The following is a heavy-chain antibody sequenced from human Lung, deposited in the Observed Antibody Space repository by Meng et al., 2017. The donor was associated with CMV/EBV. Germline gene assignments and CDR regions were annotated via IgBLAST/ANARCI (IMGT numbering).Heavy chain of an antibody. CDR2: INPNSGGT. Sequence: ASXXVSXKASGYTFTGYYMHWVRQAPGQGLEWMGWINPNSGGTNYAQKFQGRVTMTRDTSISTAYMELSRPRSDDTAVYYCARGLAVAGTSHFDYWGQGTLVTVSS. V-gene: IGHV1-2*02. D-gene: IGHD6-19*01. CDR1: GYTFTGYY. J-gene: IGHJ4*02. CDR3: ARGLAVAGTSHFDY.